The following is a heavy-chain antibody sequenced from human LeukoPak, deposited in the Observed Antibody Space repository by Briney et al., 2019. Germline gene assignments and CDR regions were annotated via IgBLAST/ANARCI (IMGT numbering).Heavy chain of an antibody. CDR2: IYESGST. CDR3: ARDCYDSSGCFDY. J-gene: IGHJ4*02. Sequence: PSETLSPTCTVSGGSISNYYWSWIRQPPGKGLEWIGYIYESGSTNYNPSLKSRVTMSLDTSKNQFSLKLSSVTAADTAVYYCARDCYDSSGCFDYWGQGTLVTVSS. V-gene: IGHV4-59*01. D-gene: IGHD3-22*01. CDR1: GGSISNYY.